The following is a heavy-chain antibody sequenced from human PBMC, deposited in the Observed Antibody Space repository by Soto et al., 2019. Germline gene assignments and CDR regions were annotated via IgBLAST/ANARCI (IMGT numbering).Heavy chain of an antibody. CDR3: VSELLVAPNFDF. D-gene: IGHD5-12*01. V-gene: IGHV3-7*01. Sequence: EVQLVESGGGLVQPGGSLRLSCAASGFSFSSYWMSWVRQAPGKGLEWVANIRQGGSETYYVDSVKGRFTISRDDAKNSLSLQMSSLRAEDTAVYYCVSELLVAPNFDFWGQGTLVTVSS. J-gene: IGHJ4*02. CDR2: IRQGGSET. CDR1: GFSFSSYW.